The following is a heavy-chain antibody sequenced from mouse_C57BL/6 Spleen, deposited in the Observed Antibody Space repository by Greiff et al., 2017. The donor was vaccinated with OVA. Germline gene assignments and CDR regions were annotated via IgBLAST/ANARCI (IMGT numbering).Heavy chain of an antibody. CDR1: GFTFSDYY. Sequence: EVKLVESGGGLVQPGGSLKLSCAASGFTFSDYYMYWVRQTPEKRLEWVAYISNGGGSTYYPDTVKGRFTISRDNAKNTLYLQMSRLKSEDTAMYYCARIYDGSWYFDVWGTGTTVTVSS. CDR2: ISNGGGST. J-gene: IGHJ1*03. V-gene: IGHV5-12*01. CDR3: ARIYDGSWYFDV. D-gene: IGHD2-3*01.